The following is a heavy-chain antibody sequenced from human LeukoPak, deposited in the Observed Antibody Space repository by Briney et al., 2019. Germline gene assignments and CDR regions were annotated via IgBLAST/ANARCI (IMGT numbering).Heavy chain of an antibody. CDR2: INHSGST. V-gene: IGHV4-34*01. CDR1: GGSFSGYY. Sequence: SETLSLTCAVYGGSFSGYYWSWIRQPPGKGLEWIGEINHSGSTNYNPSLKSRVTTSVDTSKNQFSLKLSSVTAADTAVYYCARRITMVRGVKYYYYMDVWGKGTTVTVSS. CDR3: ARRITMVRGVKYYYYMDV. D-gene: IGHD3-10*01. J-gene: IGHJ6*03.